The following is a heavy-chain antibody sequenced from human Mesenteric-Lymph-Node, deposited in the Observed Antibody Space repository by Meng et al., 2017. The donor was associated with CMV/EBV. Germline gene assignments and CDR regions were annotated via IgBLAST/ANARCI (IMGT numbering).Heavy chain of an antibody. D-gene: IGHD2/OR15-2a*01. Sequence: SLKISCAASGFTFDDYAMHWVRQAPGRGLEWVSSINWNSVRIYYADSVKGRFTISRANAKNSLYLQMNSLRSEDTALYYCAKDRASTRDYFDYWGQGTLVTVSS. J-gene: IGHJ4*02. CDR1: GFTFDDYA. CDR2: INWNSVRI. CDR3: AKDRASTRDYFDY. V-gene: IGHV3-9*01.